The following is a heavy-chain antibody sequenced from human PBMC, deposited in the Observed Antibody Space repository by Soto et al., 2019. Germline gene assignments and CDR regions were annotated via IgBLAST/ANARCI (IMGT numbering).Heavy chain of an antibody. Sequence: PSETLSLTCTVSGGSISSYYWSWIRQPPGKGLEWIGYIYYTGSTNYNPSLKSRVTISVDTSKNQFSLQLSSVTAADTAVYYCTRGGGLPPLWGQGTLVTVSS. CDR1: GGSISSYY. CDR3: TRGGGLPPL. CDR2: IYYTGST. D-gene: IGHD3-16*01. J-gene: IGHJ4*02. V-gene: IGHV4-59*01.